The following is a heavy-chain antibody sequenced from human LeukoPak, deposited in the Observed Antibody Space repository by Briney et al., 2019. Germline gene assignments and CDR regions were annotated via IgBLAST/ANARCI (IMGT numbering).Heavy chain of an antibody. D-gene: IGHD1-26*01. V-gene: IGHV4-59*08. J-gene: IGHJ4*02. Sequence: PSETLSLTCAVYGGSFSGYYWSWIRQPPGKGLEWIGYIYYSGSTNYNPSLKSRVTISVDTSKNQFSLKLSSVTAADTALYYCATDYSGSYYHFDYWGQGTLVTVSS. CDR2: IYYSGST. CDR3: ATDYSGSYYHFDY. CDR1: GGSFSGYY.